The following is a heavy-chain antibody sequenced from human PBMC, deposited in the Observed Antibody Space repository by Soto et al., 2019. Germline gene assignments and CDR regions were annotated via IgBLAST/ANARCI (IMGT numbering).Heavy chain of an antibody. CDR1: GGSISSYY. CDR2: IYYSGST. J-gene: IGHJ6*03. CDR3: ARVYCSGGSCNYYHYKDH. Sequence: PSETLSLTCTVSGGSISSYYWSWIRQPPGKGLEWIGYIYYSGSTNYNPSLKSRVTISVDTSKNQFSLKLSSVTAADTAVYYCARVYCSGGSCNYYHYKDHSGTAPAATVSS. V-gene: IGHV4-59*01. D-gene: IGHD2-15*01.